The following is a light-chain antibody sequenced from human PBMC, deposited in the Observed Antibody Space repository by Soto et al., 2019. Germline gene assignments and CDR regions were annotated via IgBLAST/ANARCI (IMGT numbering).Light chain of an antibody. CDR1: QSISSW. CDR3: QQYNSYWT. CDR2: DAS. V-gene: IGKV1-5*01. J-gene: IGKJ1*01. Sequence: DIQMTQFPSTLSASVGDRVTITCRASQSISSWLAWYQQKPGTAPKLLIYDASSLQSGVPSRFSGSGSGTEFTLTISSLQPDDFATYYCQQYNSYWTFGQGTKVDIK.